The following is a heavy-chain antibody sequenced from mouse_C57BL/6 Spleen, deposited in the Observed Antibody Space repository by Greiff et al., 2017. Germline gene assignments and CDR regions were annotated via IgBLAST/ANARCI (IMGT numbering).Heavy chain of an antibody. Sequence: EVKLVESGGGLVKPGGSLKLSCAASGFTFSDYGMHWVRQAPAKGLEWVAYISSGSSTIYYADTVKGRFTISRDNAKNTLFLQMTSLRSEDTAMYYCARDGYYGYWYFDVWGTGTTVTVSS. CDR3: ARDGYYGYWYFDV. V-gene: IGHV5-17*01. J-gene: IGHJ1*03. CDR1: GFTFSDYG. D-gene: IGHD2-3*01. CDR2: ISSGSSTI.